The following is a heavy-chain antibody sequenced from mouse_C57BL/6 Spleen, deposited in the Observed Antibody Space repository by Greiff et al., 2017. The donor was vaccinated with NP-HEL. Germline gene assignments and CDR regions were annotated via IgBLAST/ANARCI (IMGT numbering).Heavy chain of an antibody. V-gene: IGHV5-17*01. CDR3: ARRTAQATFDD. J-gene: IGHJ2*01. Sequence: EVKVVESGGGLVKPGGSLKLSCAASGFTFSDYGMHWVRQAPEKGLEWVAYISSGSSTIYYADTVKGRFTISRDNAKNTLLLQMTSLRSEDTAMYYCARRTAQATFDDWGQGTTLTVSS. D-gene: IGHD3-2*02. CDR1: GFTFSDYG. CDR2: ISSGSSTI.